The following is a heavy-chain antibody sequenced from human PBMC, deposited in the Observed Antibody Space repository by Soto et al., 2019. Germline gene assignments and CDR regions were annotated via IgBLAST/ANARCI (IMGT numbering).Heavy chain of an antibody. CDR2: IIPIFGTA. CDR1: GGTFSSYA. D-gene: IGHD6-19*01. V-gene: IGHV1-69*13. Sequence: SVKVSCKASGGTFSSYAIRWVRQAPGQGLEWMGGIIPIFGTANYAQKFQGRVTITADESTSTAYMELSSLRSEDTAVYYCARGRIAVAAPLDYWGQGTLVTVSS. CDR3: ARGRIAVAAPLDY. J-gene: IGHJ4*02.